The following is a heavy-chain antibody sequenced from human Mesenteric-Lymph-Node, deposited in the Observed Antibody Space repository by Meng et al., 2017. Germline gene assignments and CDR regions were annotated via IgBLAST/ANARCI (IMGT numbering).Heavy chain of an antibody. Sequence: GQLGGRGGGGVEPGRSLRTYCAASGFTVSSIYMSLIGQAPGKGLEWVSVIYSVGRTSYADSVRGRFTISIDDSRNTVYLQMNNLRADDTAVYYCVRAPYEPRGHWCQGTLVTVFS. CDR1: GFTVSSIY. CDR3: VRAPYEPRGH. V-gene: IGHV3-53*02. D-gene: IGHD2-21*01. J-gene: IGHJ4*02. CDR2: IYSVGRT.